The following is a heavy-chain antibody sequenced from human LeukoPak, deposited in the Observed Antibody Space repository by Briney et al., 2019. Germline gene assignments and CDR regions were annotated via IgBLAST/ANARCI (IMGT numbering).Heavy chain of an antibody. J-gene: IGHJ4*02. V-gene: IGHV4-34*01. CDR1: GGSFSGYY. D-gene: IGHD5-24*01. CDR2: INHSGST. CDR3: ARGNYAPFDY. Sequence: SETLSLTCAVYGGSFSGYYWSWIRHPPGKGLEWIGEINHSGSTKYNPSLKSRVTISEDTSKNRFSLRLSPVTAADTAVYYCARGNYAPFDYWGQGTLVTVSS.